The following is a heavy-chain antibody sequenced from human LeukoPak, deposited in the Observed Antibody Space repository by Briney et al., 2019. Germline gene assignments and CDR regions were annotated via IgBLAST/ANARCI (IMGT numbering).Heavy chain of an antibody. CDR3: AKAPAPYYYYYGMDV. Sequence: GGSLRLSCAASGFTFSSYVMNWVRQAPGKGLEWVSSISDNSVTRYYADSVKGRFTISRDNSDNTVYLQMNSLRAEDTAIYYCAKAPAPYYYYYGMDVWGQGTAVTVSS. J-gene: IGHJ6*02. CDR1: GFTFSSYV. CDR2: ISDNSVTR. V-gene: IGHV3-23*01.